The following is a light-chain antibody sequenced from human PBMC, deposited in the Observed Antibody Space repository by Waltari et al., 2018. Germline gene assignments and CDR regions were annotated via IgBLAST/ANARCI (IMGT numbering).Light chain of an antibody. V-gene: IGKV4-1*01. CDR3: QQYYSTPWT. CDR2: WAS. J-gene: IGKJ1*01. CDR1: PSVLYSSNNKNY. Sequence: LMTQSPDSLPLFLVERPTLNYKSNPSVLYSSNNKNYLAWYQQKPGQPPKLLIYWASTRESGVPDRFSGSGSGTDFTLTISSLQAEDVAVYYCQQYYSTPWTFGQGTKVGIK.